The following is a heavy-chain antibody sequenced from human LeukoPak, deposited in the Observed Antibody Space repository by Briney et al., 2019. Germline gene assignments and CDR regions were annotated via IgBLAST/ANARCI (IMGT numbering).Heavy chain of an antibody. CDR3: ARLPVDTAMAIHHYFDY. CDR2: IYYSGST. D-gene: IGHD5-18*01. CDR1: GNSISSGDYY. Sequence: SETLSLTCTVSGNSISSGDYYWSWIRQPPGKGLEWIGYIYYSGSTYYNPSLKSRVTISVDTSKNQFSLKLSSVTAADTAVYYCARLPVDTAMAIHHYFDYWGQGTLVTVSS. V-gene: IGHV4-30-4*01. J-gene: IGHJ4*02.